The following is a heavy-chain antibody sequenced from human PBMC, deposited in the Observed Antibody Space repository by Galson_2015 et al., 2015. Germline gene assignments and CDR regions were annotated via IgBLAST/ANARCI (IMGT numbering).Heavy chain of an antibody. J-gene: IGHJ6*02. CDR3: ARDLYYFYYYYGMDV. CDR2: ISSSSSSTI. Sequence: SLRLSCAASGFTFSSYWMSWVRQAPGKGLEWVSYISSSSSSTIYYADSVKGRFTISRDNAKNSLYLQMNSLRAEDTAVYYCARDLYYFYYYYGMDVWGQGTTVTVSS. CDR1: GFTFSSYW. V-gene: IGHV3-48*01. D-gene: IGHD3-10*01.